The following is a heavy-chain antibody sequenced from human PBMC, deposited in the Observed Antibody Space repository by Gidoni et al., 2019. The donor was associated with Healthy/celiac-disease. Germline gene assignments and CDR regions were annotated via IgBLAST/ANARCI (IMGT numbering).Heavy chain of an antibody. Sequence: QVQLVESGGGVVQPVRSLRLSCSASGFTFISYGTHWVRQAPGKGLEWFAVIWYDGSNKYYADSVKGRFTISRDNSKNTLYLQMNSLRAEDTAVYYCARDSAMIVETDAFDIWGQGTMVTVSS. CDR3: ARDSAMIVETDAFDI. CDR1: GFTFISYG. J-gene: IGHJ3*02. D-gene: IGHD3-22*01. CDR2: IWYDGSNK. V-gene: IGHV3-33*01.